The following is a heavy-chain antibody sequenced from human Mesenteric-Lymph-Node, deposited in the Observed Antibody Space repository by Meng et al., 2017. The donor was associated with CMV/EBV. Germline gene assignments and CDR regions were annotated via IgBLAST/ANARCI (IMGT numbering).Heavy chain of an antibody. CDR3: GRDTSTWNKNYYYHYGMDV. J-gene: IGHJ6*02. Sequence: ASVKVSCKASGYTFTNYVISWVRQAPGQGLEWMGWISANNRNTNYEHKLQGRVIMTTDTSTTTAYMELRRLRSDDTAVDYCGRDTSTWNKNYYYHYGMDVWGQGTTVTVSS. D-gene: IGHD1/OR15-1a*01. V-gene: IGHV1-18*01. CDR1: GYTFTNYV. CDR2: ISANNRNT.